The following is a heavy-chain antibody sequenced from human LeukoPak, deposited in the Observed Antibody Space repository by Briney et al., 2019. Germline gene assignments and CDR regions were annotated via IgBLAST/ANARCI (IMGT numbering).Heavy chain of an antibody. CDR2: IYYSGST. CDR1: GGSISSYY. J-gene: IGHJ2*01. V-gene: IGHV4-59*01. D-gene: IGHD6-19*01. CDR3: ARGSYSSGWVYWYFDL. Sequence: SETLSLTCTVSGGSISSYYWSWIRQPPGKGLEWIGYIYYSGSTNYSPSLKSRVTISVDTSKNQFSLKLSSVTAADTAVYYCARGSYSSGWVYWYFDLWGRGTLVTVSS.